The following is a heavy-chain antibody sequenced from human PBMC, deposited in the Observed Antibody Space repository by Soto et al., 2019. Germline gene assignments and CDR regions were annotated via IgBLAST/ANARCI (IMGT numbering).Heavy chain of an antibody. CDR2: IYYSGNT. Sequence: SETLSLTCPVSGGSISNYYGSWIRQPPGKGLEWIGYIYYSGNTNYNPSLKSRVTISVDTSKNQFSLKLSSVTAEDTAVYYCARWYYYGSDPYNWFDPWGQGTLVTVSS. J-gene: IGHJ5*02. D-gene: IGHD3-10*01. V-gene: IGHV4-59*01. CDR3: ARWYYYGSDPYNWFDP. CDR1: GGSISNYY.